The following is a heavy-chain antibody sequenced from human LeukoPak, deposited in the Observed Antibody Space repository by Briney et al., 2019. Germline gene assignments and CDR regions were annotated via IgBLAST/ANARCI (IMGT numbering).Heavy chain of an antibody. Sequence: PSETLSLTCAVSGYSISSGYYWGWIRQPPGKGLEWIGSIYHSGSTYYNPSLKSRVTISVDTSKNQFSLKLSSVTAADTAVYYCARYQGHFWSGYYYYYMDVWGKGTTVTVSS. V-gene: IGHV4-38-2*01. CDR3: ARYQGHFWSGYYYYYMDV. CDR1: GYSISSGYY. CDR2: IYHSGST. J-gene: IGHJ6*03. D-gene: IGHD3-3*02.